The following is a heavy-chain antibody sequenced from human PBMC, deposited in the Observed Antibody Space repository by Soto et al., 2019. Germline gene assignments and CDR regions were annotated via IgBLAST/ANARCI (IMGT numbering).Heavy chain of an antibody. CDR2: IYYSGST. D-gene: IGHD6-19*01. J-gene: IGHJ4*02. CDR1: GGSISSSSYY. V-gene: IGHV4-39*01. CDR3: ARVGKKGAVASYYFDY. Sequence: QLQLQESGPGLVKPSETLSLTCTVSGGSISSSSYYWGWIRQPPGKGLEWIGSIYYSGSTYYNPSLKSRVTISVDTSKNQFSLKLSSVTAADTAVYYCARVGKKGAVASYYFDYWGQGTLVTVSS.